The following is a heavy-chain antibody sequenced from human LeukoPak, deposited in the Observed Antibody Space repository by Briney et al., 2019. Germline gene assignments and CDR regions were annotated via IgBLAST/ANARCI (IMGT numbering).Heavy chain of an antibody. Sequence: PGGSLRLSCAASGFTFSSYGMHWVRQAPGKGLEWVAFIRYDGSNEYYADSVKGRFTISRDNSKNTLYLQMNSLRAEDTAVYYCAKDWGWASYYFDSWGQGTLVTVSS. CDR2: IRYDGSNE. CDR1: GFTFSSYG. V-gene: IGHV3-30*02. CDR3: AKDWGWASYYFDS. J-gene: IGHJ4*02. D-gene: IGHD3-16*01.